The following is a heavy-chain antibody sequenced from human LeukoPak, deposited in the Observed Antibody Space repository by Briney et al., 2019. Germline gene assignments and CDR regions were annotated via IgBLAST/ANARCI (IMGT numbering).Heavy chain of an antibody. D-gene: IGHD1-26*01. J-gene: IGHJ4*02. CDR1: KFSVSDNY. V-gene: IGHV3-53*01. Sequence: GGSLRLSCAVSKFSVSDNYMTWVRQAPGKGLEWVSLIYSGGRTSYADSVKGRFTISRDFSKNTLYLQMDSLRAEDTAVYYCARETGSYLGDWGQGTLVTVSS. CDR2: IYSGGRT. CDR3: ARETGSYLGD.